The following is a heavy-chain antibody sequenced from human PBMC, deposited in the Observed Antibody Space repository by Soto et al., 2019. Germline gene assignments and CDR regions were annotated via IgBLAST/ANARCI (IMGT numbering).Heavy chain of an antibody. V-gene: IGHV3-30-3*01. CDR1: GFTFSSYA. D-gene: IGHD3-3*01. Sequence: GGSLRLSCAASGFTFSSYAMHWVRQAPGKGLEWVAVISYDGSNKYYADSVKGRFTISRDNSKNTLYLQMNSLRAEDTAVYYCARDCPNYDFWSGLGYYYCYGMDVWGQGTTVTVSS. J-gene: IGHJ6*02. CDR2: ISYDGSNK. CDR3: ARDCPNYDFWSGLGYYYCYGMDV.